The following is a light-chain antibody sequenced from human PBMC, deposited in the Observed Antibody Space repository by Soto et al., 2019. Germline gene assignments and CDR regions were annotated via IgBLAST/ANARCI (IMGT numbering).Light chain of an antibody. CDR3: QQRSNWLT. CDR2: DAS. CDR1: QSVSSY. V-gene: IGKV3-11*01. J-gene: IGKJ4*01. Sequence: DIVLTQSPGTLSLSPGESATLSCRASQSVSSYLAWYQQKPGQAPRLLIYDASNRATGIPARFSGSGSGTDFTLTISSLEPEDFAVYYCQQRSNWLTLGGGTKVDIK.